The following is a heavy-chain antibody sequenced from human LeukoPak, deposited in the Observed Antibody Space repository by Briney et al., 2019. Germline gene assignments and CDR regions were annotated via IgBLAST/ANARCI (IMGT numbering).Heavy chain of an antibody. Sequence: PSETLSLTCTVSGGSLSTFYWSWIRQPPGKGLEFIAYFSSTGSTNYNPSLKSRVTTSVDTSKNQLSLRLSSVTAADTAVYYCARANTAMSVWGQGTLVTVSS. V-gene: IGHV4-59*01. J-gene: IGHJ4*02. CDR2: FSSTGST. CDR3: ARANTAMSV. D-gene: IGHD5-18*01. CDR1: GGSLSTFY.